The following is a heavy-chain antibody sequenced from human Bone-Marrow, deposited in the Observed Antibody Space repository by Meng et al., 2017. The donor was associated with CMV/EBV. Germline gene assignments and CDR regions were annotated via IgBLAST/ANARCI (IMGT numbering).Heavy chain of an antibody. CDR3: ARRSSTSSLGMDV. V-gene: IGHV1-2*02. CDR2: INPNSGGT. D-gene: IGHD2-2*01. CDR1: GYTFTGYY. Sequence: ASVKVSCKASGYTFTGYYMHWVRQAPGQGLEWMGWINPNSGGTNYAQKFQGRVTMTRDTSISTAYMELSRLRSDDTAVYYCARRSSTSSLGMDVWGQGTMVTVSS. J-gene: IGHJ6*02.